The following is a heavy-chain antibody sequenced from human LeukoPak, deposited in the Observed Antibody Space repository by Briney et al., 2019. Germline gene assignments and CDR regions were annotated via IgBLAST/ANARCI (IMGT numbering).Heavy chain of an antibody. J-gene: IGHJ6*03. V-gene: IGHV4-59*01. CDR3: ARGYYYYYMDV. CDR1: GGSISSYY. Sequence: SETLSLTCTGSGGSISSYYWSWIRQLPGKGLGWIGYIYYSGSTDYNASLKSRATISVDTSKNQFSMRLTSVTAADTAVYYCARGYYYYYMDVWGQGTPVTVSS. CDR2: IYYSGST.